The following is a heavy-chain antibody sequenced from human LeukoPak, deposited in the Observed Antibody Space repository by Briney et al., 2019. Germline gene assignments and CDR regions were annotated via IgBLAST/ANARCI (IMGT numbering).Heavy chain of an antibody. V-gene: IGHV4-30-2*01. J-gene: IGHJ4*02. D-gene: IGHD3-22*01. CDR3: ARAFGSGYYYPPGV. CDR1: GGSISSGGYS. Sequence: SETLSLICAVSGGSISSGGYSWSWIRQPPGKGLEWIGYIYHSGSTYYNPSLKSRVTISVDRSKNQFSLKLSSVTAADTAVYYCARAFGSGYYYPPGVWGQGTLVTISS. CDR2: IYHSGST.